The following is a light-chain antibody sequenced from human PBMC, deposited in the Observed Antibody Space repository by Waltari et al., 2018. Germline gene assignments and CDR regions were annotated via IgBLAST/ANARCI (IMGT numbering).Light chain of an antibody. CDR2: INSDGSH. J-gene: IGLJ3*02. Sequence: QLALTQSPSASASLGASVKLTCTLDSGHITNVVAWHQQHPERGPRYLMKINSDGSHSKGDEIPDRFSGSSSGAGRYLTISSVQSDDEADYSCQTGGHGTWVFGGGTKLTVL. CDR3: QTGGHGTWV. V-gene: IGLV4-69*01. CDR1: SGHITNV.